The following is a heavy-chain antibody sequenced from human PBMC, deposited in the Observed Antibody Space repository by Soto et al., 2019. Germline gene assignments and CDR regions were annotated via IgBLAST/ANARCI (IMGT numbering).Heavy chain of an antibody. V-gene: IGHV4-59*08. CDR2: IYYSGST. CDR1: GASMNNYY. D-gene: IGHD2-15*01. J-gene: IGHJ4*02. CDR3: ARLRCSDDSGLSKGTFDY. Sequence: PSETLSLTCTVSGASMNNYYWTWIRQPPGKGLEWIGYIYYSGSTIYNPSLESRVTISVDTSKNQFSLKLTSVTAADAALYYCARLRCSDDSGLSKGTFDYWSQGSLVTVSS.